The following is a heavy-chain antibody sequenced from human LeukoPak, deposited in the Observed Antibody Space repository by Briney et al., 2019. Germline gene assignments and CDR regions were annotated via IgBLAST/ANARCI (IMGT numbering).Heavy chain of an antibody. J-gene: IGHJ4*02. CDR3: AKLPYCSSTSCYVGDY. D-gene: IGHD2-2*01. Sequence: PGGSLRLSCAASTFTLSSYTMNWVSQAPGKGLEWVSSISSSSTYINYADSVKGRFTISRDNAKNTLYLQMNSLRAEDTAVYYCAKLPYCSSTSCYVGDYWGQGTLVTVSS. CDR1: TFTLSSYT. CDR2: ISSSSTYI. V-gene: IGHV3-21*01.